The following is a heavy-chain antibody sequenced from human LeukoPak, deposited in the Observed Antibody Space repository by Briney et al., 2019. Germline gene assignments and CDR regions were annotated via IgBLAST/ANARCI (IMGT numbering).Heavy chain of an antibody. CDR1: GGTFSSYA. D-gene: IGHD1-26*01. CDR2: IIPILGIA. Sequence: SVKVSCKASGGTFSSYAISWVRQAPGQGLEWMGRIIPILGIANYAQKFQGRVTITADKSTSTAYMELSSLRSEDTAVYYCARAGDIVGATSPFDYWGQGTLVTVSS. CDR3: ARAGDIVGATSPFDY. V-gene: IGHV1-69*04. J-gene: IGHJ4*02.